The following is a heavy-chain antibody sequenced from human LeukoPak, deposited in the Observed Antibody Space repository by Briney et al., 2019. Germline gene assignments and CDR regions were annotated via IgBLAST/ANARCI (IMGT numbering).Heavy chain of an antibody. CDR1: GGSISSSSYY. V-gene: IGHV4-39*07. CDR3: ARDQYYYDSRKILDY. D-gene: IGHD3-22*01. J-gene: IGHJ4*02. Sequence: PSETLSLTCTVSGGSISSSSYYWGWIRQPPGKGLEWIGEINHSGSTNYNPSLKSRVTMSVDTSKNQFSLKLSSVTAADTAVYYCARDQYYYDSRKILDYWGQGTLVTVSS. CDR2: INHSGST.